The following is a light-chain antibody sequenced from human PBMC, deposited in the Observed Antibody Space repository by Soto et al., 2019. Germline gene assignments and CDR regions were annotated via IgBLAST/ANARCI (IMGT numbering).Light chain of an antibody. Sequence: DIQMTQSPSSLSVSVGDRVTITCQASQDISNFLNWYQQKPGKAPKLVISDASALGAGVPSRFSGSGSGKDFTCTISRRQPEDIATYYCQQYGNLPPYTVGQGTKWEIK. J-gene: IGKJ2*01. V-gene: IGKV1-33*01. CDR1: QDISNF. CDR3: QQYGNLPPYT. CDR2: DAS.